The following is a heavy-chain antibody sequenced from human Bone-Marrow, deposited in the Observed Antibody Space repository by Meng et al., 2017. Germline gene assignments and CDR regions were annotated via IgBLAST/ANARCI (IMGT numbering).Heavy chain of an antibody. V-gene: IGHV6-1*01. D-gene: IGHD3-22*01. CDR3: VRGDYSSSPSF. Sequence: QVQLQDAGHGMVTPSETFELNCDSYGYSVYSIMSSWQLIRQSPSRGVGLLGRTYYRSKWYTYHAVSVISRITINTDTYKKQFALQLTYATPEYTAGYFCVRGDYSSSPSFWGQGTLVTVSS. CDR1: GYSVYSIMSS. CDR2: TYYRSKWYT. J-gene: IGHJ4*02.